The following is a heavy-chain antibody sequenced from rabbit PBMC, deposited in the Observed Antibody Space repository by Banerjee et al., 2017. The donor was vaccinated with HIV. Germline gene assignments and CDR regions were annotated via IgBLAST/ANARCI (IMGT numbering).Heavy chain of an antibody. V-gene: IGHV1S45*01. J-gene: IGHJ4*01. CDR3: ARDLAGVIGWNFNL. CDR1: GIDFTSYY. D-gene: IGHD4-1*01. CDR2: IYTSSGST. Sequence: QEQLEESGGDLVKPEGSLTLTCKASGIDFTSYYMCWVRQAPGKGLELIACIYTSSGSTRYASWVNGRFTVSKTSSTTVTLQMTSLTAADTATYFCARDLAGVIGWNFNLWGPGTLVTVS.